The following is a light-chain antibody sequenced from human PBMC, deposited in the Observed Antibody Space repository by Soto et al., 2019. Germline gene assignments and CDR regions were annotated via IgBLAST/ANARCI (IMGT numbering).Light chain of an antibody. CDR1: SGHSNYA. J-gene: IGLJ2*01. CDR3: QTWGTAIHDVV. V-gene: IGLV4-69*01. Sequence: QSVLTQSPSASASLGASVKLTCTLSSGHSNYAIAWHQQQPEKGPRYLMKVNSDGSHSKGDGIPDRFSGSSSGAERHLTISSLQSEDEADYYCQTWGTAIHDVVFGGGTKVTVL. CDR2: VNSDGSH.